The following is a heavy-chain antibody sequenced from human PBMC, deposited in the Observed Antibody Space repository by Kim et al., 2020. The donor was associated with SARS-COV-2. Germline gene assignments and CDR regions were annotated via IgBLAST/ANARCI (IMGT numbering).Heavy chain of an antibody. J-gene: IGHJ4*02. CDR3: TRENHVEIDGPRPFDY. Sequence: GESLKISCTGSGYSFTSYWITWVRQMPGKGLEWMGRIDPTDSYTNYSPSFQGHVTISADKSISTAYLQWSSLKASDTAIYYCTRENHVEIDGPRPFDYWGQGTLVTVSS. CDR1: GYSFTSYW. CDR2: IDPTDSYT. V-gene: IGHV5-10-1*01. D-gene: IGHD2-15*01.